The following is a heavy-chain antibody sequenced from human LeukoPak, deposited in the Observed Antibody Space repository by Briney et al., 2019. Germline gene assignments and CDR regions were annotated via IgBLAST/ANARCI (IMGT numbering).Heavy chain of an antibody. CDR3: AKGGTVAGQSYWYFDL. CDR2: ISWNSGSI. J-gene: IGHJ2*01. D-gene: IGHD6-19*01. CDR1: GFTFDDYA. V-gene: IGHV3-9*01. Sequence: GRSLRLSCAASGFTFDDYAMHWVRQAPGKGLEWVSGISWNSGSIGYADSVKGRFTISRDNAKNSLYLQMSSLRAEDTALYYCAKGGTVAGQSYWYFDLWGRGTLVTVSS.